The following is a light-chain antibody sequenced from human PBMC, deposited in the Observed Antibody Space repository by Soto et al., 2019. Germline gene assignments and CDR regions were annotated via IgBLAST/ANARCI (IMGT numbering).Light chain of an antibody. J-gene: IGLJ1*01. CDR1: SSNIGAGYD. CDR2: GNS. CDR3: QSYDSSLSGYV. V-gene: IGLV1-40*01. Sequence: QSVLTQPPSVSGAPGQRVTISCTGSSSNIGAGYDVHWYQQLPGTAPKLLIYGNSHRHSGVPDRFSGSKSGTSASLAITGLQAEDEADYYCQSYDSSLSGYVFGTGTKLTVL.